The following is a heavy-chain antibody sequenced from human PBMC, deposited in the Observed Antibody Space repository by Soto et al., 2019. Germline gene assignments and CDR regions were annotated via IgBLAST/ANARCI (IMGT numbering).Heavy chain of an antibody. V-gene: IGHV1-18*01. CDR1: GYTFTSYT. CDR3: ARDTGNFFDY. J-gene: IGHJ4*02. CDR2: IGPSSGNT. Sequence: ASVKVSCKASGYTFTSYTVSWVRQAPGQGLEWVGWIGPSSGNTDSARNLQGRVTMTTDTSTSTAYMELRGLRSDDTAVYYCARDTGNFFDYWGQGTLVTVSS.